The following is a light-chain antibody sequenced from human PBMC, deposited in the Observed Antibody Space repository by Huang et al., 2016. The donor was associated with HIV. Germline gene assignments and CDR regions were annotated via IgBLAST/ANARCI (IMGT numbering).Light chain of an antibody. V-gene: IGKV3-11*01. CDR1: QSIGTY. CDR3: QQRSKWPLT. Sequence: EIVLTQSPVTLSLSPGDRATLSCRASQSIGTYLAWYQQKSGQAPLLLIYDVSNRAAGVPARFIASGSETDFTPTIASLDPDDCAIYHCQQRSKWPLTFGGGTKVEMK. CDR2: DVS. J-gene: IGKJ4*01.